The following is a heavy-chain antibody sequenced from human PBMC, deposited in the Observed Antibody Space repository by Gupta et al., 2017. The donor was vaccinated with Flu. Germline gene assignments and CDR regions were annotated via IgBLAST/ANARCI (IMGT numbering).Heavy chain of an antibody. CDR1: GGSFSGYY. CDR2: INHSGST. D-gene: IGHD1-7*01. CDR3: ARVCGYNWNSHLFDI. V-gene: IGHV4-34*01. Sequence: QVQLQQWGAGLLKPSETLSLTCAVYGGSFSGYYWSWIRQPPGKGLEWIGEINHSGSTNYNPSLKSRVTISVDTSKNQFSLKLSSVTAADTAVYYCARVCGYNWNSHLFDIWGQGTMVTVSS. J-gene: IGHJ3*02.